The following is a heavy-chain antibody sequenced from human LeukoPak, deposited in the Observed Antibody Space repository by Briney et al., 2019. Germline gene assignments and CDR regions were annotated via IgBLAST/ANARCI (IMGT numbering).Heavy chain of an antibody. V-gene: IGHV1-18*04. J-gene: IGHJ5*02. CDR2: ISAYNGNT. CDR3: ARVKQWQPRSTWFDP. Sequence: ASVKVSCKASGYTFTSYGISWVRQAPGQGLEWMGWISAYNGNTNYAQKLQGRVTMTTDTSTGTAYMELRSLRSDDTAVYYCARVKQWQPRSTWFDPWGQGTLVTVSS. CDR1: GYTFTSYG. D-gene: IGHD6-19*01.